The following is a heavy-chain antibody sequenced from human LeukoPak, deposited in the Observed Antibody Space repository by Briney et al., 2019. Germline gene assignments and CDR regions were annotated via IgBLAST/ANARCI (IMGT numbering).Heavy chain of an antibody. CDR2: IYYSGST. CDR1: GGSISSYY. J-gene: IGHJ4*02. V-gene: IGHV4-59*12. CDR3: ARSRFGYFDY. Sequence: SETLSLTCTVSGGSISSYYWSWIRQPPGKGLEWIGYIYYSGSTNYNPSLKSRVTMSVDTSKNQFSLKLSSVTAADTAVYYCARSRFGYFDYWGQGTLVTVSS. D-gene: IGHD3-10*01.